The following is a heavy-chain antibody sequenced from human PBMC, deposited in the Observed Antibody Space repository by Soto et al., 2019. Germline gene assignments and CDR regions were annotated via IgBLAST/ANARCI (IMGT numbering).Heavy chain of an antibody. CDR3: ARAPYYDFWSGYYYFDY. V-gene: IGHV1-3*01. D-gene: IGHD3-3*01. CDR2: INAGNGNT. Sequence: ASVKVSCKASGYTFTSYAMHWVRQAPGQRLEWMGWINAGNGNTKYSQKLQGRVTITRDTSASTAYMELSSLRSEDTAVYYCARAPYYDFWSGYYYFDYWGQGTLVTVSS. CDR1: GYTFTSYA. J-gene: IGHJ4*02.